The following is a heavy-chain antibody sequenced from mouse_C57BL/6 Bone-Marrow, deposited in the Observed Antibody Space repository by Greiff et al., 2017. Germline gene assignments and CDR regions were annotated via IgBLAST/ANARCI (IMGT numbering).Heavy chain of an antibody. J-gene: IGHJ1*03. Sequence: QVQLQQPGAELVRPGSSVKLSCTASGYTFTSYWMHWVKQRPIQGLEWIGNIDPSDSDTHYTQKFKDKATLTVDKSSSAAYMQLSSLTSEDAAVYYCTRGVDWYVDVWGTGTTGTVSS. CDR3: TRGVDWYVDV. CDR1: GYTFTSYW. V-gene: IGHV1-52*01. D-gene: IGHD1-1*01. CDR2: IDPSDSDT.